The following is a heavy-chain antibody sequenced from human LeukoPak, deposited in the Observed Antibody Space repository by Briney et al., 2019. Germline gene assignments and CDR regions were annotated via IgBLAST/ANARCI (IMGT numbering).Heavy chain of an antibody. CDR2: ISSGGDTI. V-gene: IGHV3-11*01. Sequence: PGGSLRLSCAASGFTFSDYYMSWIRQAPGKGLEWVSYISSGGDTIYYADSVKGRFTISRDNSKNTLYLQMNSLRAEDTAVYYCATALAYTPDDYWGQGILVTVSS. CDR3: ATALAYTPDDY. J-gene: IGHJ4*02. CDR1: GFTFSDYY. D-gene: IGHD2-2*02.